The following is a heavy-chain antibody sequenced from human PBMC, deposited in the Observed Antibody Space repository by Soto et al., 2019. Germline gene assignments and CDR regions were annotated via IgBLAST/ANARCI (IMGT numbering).Heavy chain of an antibody. Sequence: QVQLVQSGAEVKKPGASVKVSCKASGYTFTSYDINWVRQATGQGLEWMGWMDPNSGNTGYAQKFQGRVTMTRNTSISTAYRELSSLRSEDTAVYYCAAYGDYASYYYMDVWGKGTTVTVSS. D-gene: IGHD4-17*01. J-gene: IGHJ6*03. CDR2: MDPNSGNT. CDR1: GYTFTSYD. CDR3: AAYGDYASYYYMDV. V-gene: IGHV1-8*01.